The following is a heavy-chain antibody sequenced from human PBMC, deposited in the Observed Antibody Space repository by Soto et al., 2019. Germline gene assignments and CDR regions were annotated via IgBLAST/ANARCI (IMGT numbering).Heavy chain of an antibody. V-gene: IGHV3-11*05. CDR1: GFTFSDYY. CDR2: ISSSSSYT. J-gene: IGHJ6*02. CDR3: AKESISGTGGRNGMDV. Sequence: GGSLRLSCAASGFTFSDYYMSWIRQAPGKGLEWVSYISSSSSYTNYADSVKGRFTISRDNAKNSLYLQMNSLRVEDTAVYYCAKESISGTGGRNGMDVWGQGTTVTVSS. D-gene: IGHD1-26*01.